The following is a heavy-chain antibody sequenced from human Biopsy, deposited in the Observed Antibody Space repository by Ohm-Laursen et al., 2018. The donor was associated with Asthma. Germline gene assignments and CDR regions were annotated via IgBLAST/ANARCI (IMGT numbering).Heavy chain of an antibody. V-gene: IGHV3-30*18. D-gene: IGHD3-3*01. CDR1: GFVFRSHA. CDR3: AKRRGYSDLTDFDH. CDR2: VSYDGGVA. J-gene: IGHJ4*02. Sequence: SLRLSFAASGFVFRSHAMYWVRQAPGKGLEWVAVVSYDGGVAHYADSMKGRLTISRDNAKSTLYLQMNRLRTDDTAVYYCAKRRGYSDLTDFDHWGQGTLVTVSS.